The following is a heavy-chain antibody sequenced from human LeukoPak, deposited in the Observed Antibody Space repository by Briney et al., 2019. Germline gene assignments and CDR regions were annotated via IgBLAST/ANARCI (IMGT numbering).Heavy chain of an antibody. J-gene: IGHJ5*02. CDR2: IYYSGST. V-gene: IGHV4-59*05. Sequence: SETLSLTCTVSGGSISSYYWNWMRQPPGKGLEWIGSIYYSGSTYYNPSLKSRVTISVDTSENQFSLKLSSVTAADTAVYYCARHEGRSSSWYWFDPWGQGTLVTVSS. D-gene: IGHD6-13*01. CDR1: GGSISSYY. CDR3: ARHEGRSSSWYWFDP.